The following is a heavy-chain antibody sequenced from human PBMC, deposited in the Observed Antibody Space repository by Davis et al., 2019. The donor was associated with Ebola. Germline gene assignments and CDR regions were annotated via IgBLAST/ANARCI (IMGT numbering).Heavy chain of an antibody. CDR2: FNPHTGNT. CDR1: GYTFTNYG. J-gene: IGHJ4*02. Sequence: ASVKVSCKASGYTFTNYGFTWVRQAPGQGLEWMGWFNPHTGNTNYAQNVQGRVTMTTDTSTSTAYMEVGSLRSDDTAVYYCARAQFPTTSDHWGQGTLVTVSS. CDR3: ARAQFPTTSDH. D-gene: IGHD1-1*01. V-gene: IGHV1-18*04.